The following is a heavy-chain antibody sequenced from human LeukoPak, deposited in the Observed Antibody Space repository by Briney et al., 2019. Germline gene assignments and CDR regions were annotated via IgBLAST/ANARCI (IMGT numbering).Heavy chain of an antibody. V-gene: IGHV3-21*01. Sequence: GGSLRFSCAASGFTFSTYSMNWVRQAPGKGLEWVSFISGGGSYIYYAESVKGRFTISRDNAKNSLYLQMNSLRAEDTAIYYCARDRVASGRFGEVASWGQGTPVTVSS. J-gene: IGHJ5*02. CDR2: ISGGGSYI. D-gene: IGHD3-10*01. CDR3: ARDRVASGRFGEVAS. CDR1: GFTFSTYS.